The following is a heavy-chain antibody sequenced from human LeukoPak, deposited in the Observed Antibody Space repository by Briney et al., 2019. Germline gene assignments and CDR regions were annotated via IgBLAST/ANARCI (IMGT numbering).Heavy chain of an antibody. CDR2: ISVSGSNI. D-gene: IGHD1-1*01. V-gene: IGHV3-48*01. CDR1: GFTFSSYA. CDR3: ARKNWNRSDY. J-gene: IGHJ4*02. Sequence: PGGSLRLSCAASGFTFSSYAMHWVRQAPGKGLEWVSYISVSGSNINYADSVKGRFTISRDNAKNSLYLQMNSLRAEDTAVYYCARKNWNRSDYWGQGILVTVSS.